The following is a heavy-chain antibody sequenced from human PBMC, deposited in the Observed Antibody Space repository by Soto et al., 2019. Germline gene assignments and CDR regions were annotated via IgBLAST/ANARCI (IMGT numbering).Heavy chain of an antibody. CDR1: GFTVISNY. D-gene: IGHD3-22*01. CDR2: IYSGGST. Sequence: GGSLRLSCAASGFTVISNYMSWVRQAPGKGLEWVSVIYSGGSTYYADSVKGRFTISRDNSKNTLYLQMNSLRAEDTAVYYCARAVRDDSSGYSDAFDIWGQGTMVTVSS. J-gene: IGHJ3*02. CDR3: ARAVRDDSSGYSDAFDI. V-gene: IGHV3-53*01.